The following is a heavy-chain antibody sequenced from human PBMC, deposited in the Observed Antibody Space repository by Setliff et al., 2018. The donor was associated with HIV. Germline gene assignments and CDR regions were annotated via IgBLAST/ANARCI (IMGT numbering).Heavy chain of an antibody. CDR3: AISYYYGSGIPGYYFDY. J-gene: IGHJ4*02. CDR1: GGSISSSSYY. Sequence: SETLSLTCNVSGGSISSSSYYWGWIRQPPGKGLEWIGSIYYSGSTYYNPPLKSRVTISVDTSKNQFSLRLSSVTAADTAVYYCAISYYYGSGIPGYYFDYWGQGTLVTSPQ. D-gene: IGHD3-10*01. V-gene: IGHV4-39*01. CDR2: IYYSGST.